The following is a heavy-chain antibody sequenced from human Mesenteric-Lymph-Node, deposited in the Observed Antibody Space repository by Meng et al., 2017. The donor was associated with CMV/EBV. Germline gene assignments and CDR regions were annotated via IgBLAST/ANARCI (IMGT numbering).Heavy chain of an antibody. CDR2: INHSGST. V-gene: IGHV4-34*01. D-gene: IGHD3-10*01. J-gene: IGHJ5*02. CDR3: APRSGWFDP. Sequence: LSLTCAVYGGSFSGYEWSWIRQTGGKGLEWMGEINHSGSTNYNPSLKSRVTISVDTSKNQFSLRLSSVTAADTAVYYCAPRSGWFDPWGQGTLVTVSS. CDR1: GGSFSGYE.